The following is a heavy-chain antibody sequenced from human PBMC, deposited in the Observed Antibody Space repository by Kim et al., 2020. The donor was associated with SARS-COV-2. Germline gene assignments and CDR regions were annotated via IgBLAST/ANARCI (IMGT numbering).Heavy chain of an antibody. CDR2: ISYDGSNK. J-gene: IGHJ3*02. CDR3: ASTVLWGAFDI. D-gene: IGHD3-16*01. CDR1: GFTFSSYG. Sequence: GGSLRLSCAASGFTFSSYGMHWVRQAPGKGLEWVAVISYDGSNKYYADSVKGRFTISRDNSKNTLYLQMNSLRAEDTAVYYCASTVLWGAFDIWGQGTM. V-gene: IGHV3-33*05.